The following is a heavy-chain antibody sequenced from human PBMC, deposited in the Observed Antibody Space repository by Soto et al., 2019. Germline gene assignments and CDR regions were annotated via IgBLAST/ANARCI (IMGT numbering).Heavy chain of an antibody. J-gene: IGHJ4*02. CDR2: IYWDADK. CDR1: GFSLSARGMG. D-gene: IGHD6-19*01. Sequence: QITLKESGPTLVKPTQTLTLTCTFSGFSLSARGMGVGWIRQPPGKALEWLALIYWDADKWYSPSLRSRLTITEDTPKNQVVLTMTNMDPVDTAPYYCAHRSRGWQYYFPYWGQGTLVTVSS. V-gene: IGHV2-5*02. CDR3: AHRSRGWQYYFPY.